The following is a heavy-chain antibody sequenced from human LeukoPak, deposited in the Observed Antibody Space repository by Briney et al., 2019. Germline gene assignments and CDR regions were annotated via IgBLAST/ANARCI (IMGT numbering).Heavy chain of an antibody. V-gene: IGHV3-7*05. D-gene: IGHD3-10*01. CDR3: ARGLVGDTMVRGGPVAYGMGV. CDR1: GITFSSNW. Sequence: PWGSLRLSCADSGITFSSNWMSWVRQAPGKGLEWVAHIKPDGSEKYYVDSVKGRFTISRDNAENSLYLQMNSLRAEDTAVYYCARGLVGDTMVRGGPVAYGMGVWGQGTTVTVSS. CDR2: IKPDGSEK. J-gene: IGHJ6*02.